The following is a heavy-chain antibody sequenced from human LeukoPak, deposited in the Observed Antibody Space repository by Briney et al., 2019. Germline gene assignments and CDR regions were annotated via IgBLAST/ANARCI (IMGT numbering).Heavy chain of an antibody. CDR1: GGSISSYY. J-gene: IGHJ4*02. V-gene: IGHV4-59*01. CDR2: IYYSGST. CDR3: ARFGGAFDY. Sequence: SETLSLTCTVSGGSISSYYWSWIRQPPGKGLEWIGYIYYSGSTNYNPSLKSRVTISVDTSKNQFSLKLSSVTAADMAVYYCARFGGAFDYWGQGTLVTVSS. D-gene: IGHD3-10*01.